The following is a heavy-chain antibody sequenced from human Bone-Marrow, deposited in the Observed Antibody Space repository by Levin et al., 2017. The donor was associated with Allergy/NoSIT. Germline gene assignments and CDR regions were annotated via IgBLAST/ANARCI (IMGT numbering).Heavy chain of an antibody. V-gene: IGHV3-11*01. CDR3: AREEWYQFRAAAFDQ. D-gene: IGHD3-3*01. CDR2: IRHGTT. Sequence: GESLKISCAASGFTFSDYSMSWIRQAPGKGLECVAYIRHGTTFYTDSVKGRFTISRDNAQNSLYLQMNSLGDDDKAVYYCAREEWYQFRAAAFDQWGQGTLVTVSS. J-gene: IGHJ4*02. CDR1: GFTFSDYS.